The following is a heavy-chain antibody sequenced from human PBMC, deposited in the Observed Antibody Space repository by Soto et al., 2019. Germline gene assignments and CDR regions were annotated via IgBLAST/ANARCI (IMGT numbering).Heavy chain of an antibody. CDR1: GFNFSHYA. CDR2: ISLEGSNK. D-gene: IGHD6-6*01. CDR3: ARNESSNIYGMDV. V-gene: IGHV3-30*03. J-gene: IGHJ6*02. Sequence: GGSLRLSCEASGFNFSHYAMHWVRQAPGKGLEWLAIISLEGSNKYSAKAVKDRFTISRDNSKRTLYLQMNSLRPEDTAVYYCARNESSNIYGMDVWGQGTTVTVSS.